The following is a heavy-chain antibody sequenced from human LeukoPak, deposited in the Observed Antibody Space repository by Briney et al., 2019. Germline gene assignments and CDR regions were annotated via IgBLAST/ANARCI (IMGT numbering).Heavy chain of an antibody. J-gene: IGHJ4*02. CDR2: IRLDGSNK. Sequence: GGSPRLSCAASGFTFSSYGMHWVRQAPGKGLEWVAFIRLDGSNKYYADSVKGRFTISRDKSKNTLYLQMNSLRAEDTAVYYCAKVIAYSFYYDSSGLPDYWGQGTLVTVSS. CDR1: GFTFSSYG. D-gene: IGHD3-22*01. V-gene: IGHV3-30*02. CDR3: AKVIAYSFYYDSSGLPDY.